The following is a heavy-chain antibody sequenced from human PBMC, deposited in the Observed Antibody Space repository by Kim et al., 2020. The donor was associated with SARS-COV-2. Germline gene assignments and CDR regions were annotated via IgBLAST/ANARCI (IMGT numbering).Heavy chain of an antibody. CDR1: GFTFSSYG. D-gene: IGHD2-15*01. CDR2: ISYDESNK. CDR3: AKKDCSGGSCYSDWNFDL. J-gene: IGHJ2*01. Sequence: GGSLRLSCAASGFTFSSYGMHWVRQAPGKGLEWVAVISYDESNKYYADSVKGRFTISRDNSKNTLYLQMNSLRAEDKGVYYCAKKDCSGGSCYSDWNFDLWGRGTLFTVS. V-gene: IGHV3-30*18.